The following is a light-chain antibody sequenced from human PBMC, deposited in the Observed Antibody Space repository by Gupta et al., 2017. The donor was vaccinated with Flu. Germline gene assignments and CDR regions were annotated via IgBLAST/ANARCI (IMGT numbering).Light chain of an antibody. CDR1: QSVDNNF. CDR3: QQYAGSHRT. Sequence: EILLTQSPGVLSLSPGDGATRSCWASQSVDNNFLAWYQHKPGQAPRLLIYRASNRAAGIPDRFIGSVSGTDFTLTISRLEPEDFAMYYCQQYAGSHRTFGQGTNVTIK. CDR2: RAS. J-gene: IGKJ1*01. V-gene: IGKV3-20*01.